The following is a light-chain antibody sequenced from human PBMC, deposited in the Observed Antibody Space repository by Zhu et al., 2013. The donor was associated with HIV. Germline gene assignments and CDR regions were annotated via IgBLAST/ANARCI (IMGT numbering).Light chain of an antibody. CDR2: STN. Sequence: QTVVTQEPSFSVSPGGTVTLTCGLRYGSVSTSYYPSWYQQTPGQAPRTLIYSTNTRSSGVPDRFSGSILGNKAALTITGAQADDESDYYCVLYMGSGISVFGGGTKLTVL. CDR3: VLYMGSGISV. V-gene: IGLV8-61*01. CDR1: YGSVSTSYY. J-gene: IGLJ2*01.